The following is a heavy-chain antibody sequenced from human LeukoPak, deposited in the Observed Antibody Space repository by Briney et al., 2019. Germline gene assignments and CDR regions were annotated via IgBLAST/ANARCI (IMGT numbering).Heavy chain of an antibody. CDR3: AREGVGESAFDI. CDR2: INAGNGNT. V-gene: IGHV1-3*01. Sequence: GASVKVSCKASGYTFTSYAMHWVRQAPGQRPEWMGWINAGNGNTKYSQKFQGRVTITRDTSASTAYMELSSLRSEDTAVYYCAREGVGESAFDIWGQGTMVTVSS. CDR1: GYTFTSYA. J-gene: IGHJ3*02. D-gene: IGHD1-26*01.